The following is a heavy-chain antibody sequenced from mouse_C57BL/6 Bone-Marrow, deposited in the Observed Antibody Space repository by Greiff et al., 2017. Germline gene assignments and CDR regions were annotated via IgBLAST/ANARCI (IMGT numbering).Heavy chain of an antibody. CDR2: IDPSDSYT. Sequence: QVQLKQPGAELVKPGASVKLSCKASGYTFTSYWMQWVKQRPGQGLEWIGEIDPSDSYTNYNQKFKGKATLTVDTSSSTAYMQLSSLTSEDSAVYYGARGDYGYDGGDYWGQGTTLTVSS. D-gene: IGHD2-2*01. J-gene: IGHJ2*01. CDR3: ARGDYGYDGGDY. V-gene: IGHV1-50*01. CDR1: GYTFTSYW.